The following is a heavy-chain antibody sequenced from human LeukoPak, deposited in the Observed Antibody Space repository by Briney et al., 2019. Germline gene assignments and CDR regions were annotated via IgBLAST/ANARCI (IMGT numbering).Heavy chain of an antibody. D-gene: IGHD4-23*01. CDR2: INPSGGST. J-gene: IGHJ6*02. CDR1: GYTFTSYY. V-gene: IGHV1-46*01. Sequence: ASVKVSCKASGYTFTSYYMHWVRQAPGQGLEWMGIINPSGGSTSYAQKFQGRVTMTRDTSTSTVYMGLSSLRSEDTAVYYCARDQTTVVAYYYYGMDVWGQGTTVTVSS. CDR3: ARDQTTVVAYYYYGMDV.